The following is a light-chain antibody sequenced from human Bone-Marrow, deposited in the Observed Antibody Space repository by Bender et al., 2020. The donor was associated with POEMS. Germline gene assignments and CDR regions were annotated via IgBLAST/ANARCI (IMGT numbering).Light chain of an antibody. J-gene: IGLJ1*01. CDR3: CSYAGFSTFV. CDR1: SSDVGSYKF. CDR2: EGS. V-gene: IGLV2-23*01. Sequence: QSALTQPASVSGSPGQSITISCTGTSSDVGSYKFVSWYQQYPNKAPKLMIYEGSKRPSGVSNCFSGSKSGNTASLTISGLQAEDEADYYCCSYAGFSTFVFGTGTKVTVL.